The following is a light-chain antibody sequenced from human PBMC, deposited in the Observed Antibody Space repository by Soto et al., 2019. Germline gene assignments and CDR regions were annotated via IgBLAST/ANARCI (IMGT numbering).Light chain of an antibody. CDR2: EVS. CDR1: SSDIGGHNY. V-gene: IGLV2-14*01. J-gene: IGLJ3*02. CDR3: SSYTDNNARV. Sequence: QSALTQPASVSGSPGQSSTISCTGTSSDIGGHNYVSWYQQHPGKAPKLMIFEVSNRPSGVSDRFSGSKSGNTASLTISGLQAEDEADYYCSSYTDNNARVFGGGTKLTVL.